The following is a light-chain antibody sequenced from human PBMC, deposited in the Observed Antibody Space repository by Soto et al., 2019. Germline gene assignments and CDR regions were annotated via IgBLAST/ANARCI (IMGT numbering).Light chain of an antibody. Sequence: EIVMTQSPATLSVSPGDTVTLSCRASQSVSSNLAWYQQKPGQAPRLLIYGTYTRATGIPARFSGSGSGTEFTLTISSLQSEALAVYYCQQYDNWPPFTFGPGTQVDLK. V-gene: IGKV3D-15*01. CDR1: QSVSSN. CDR3: QQYDNWPPFT. J-gene: IGKJ3*01. CDR2: GTY.